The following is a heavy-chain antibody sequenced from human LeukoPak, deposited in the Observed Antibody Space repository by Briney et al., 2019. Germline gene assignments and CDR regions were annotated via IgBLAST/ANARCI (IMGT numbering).Heavy chain of an antibody. V-gene: IGHV3-23*01. CDR3: AKVNFRLGMEYDYGDLGGFDY. Sequence: PGGSLGLSCAASGFTFSSYAMSWVRQAPGKGLEWVSAISGSGGSTYYADSVKGRFTISRDNSKNTLYLQMNSLRAEDTAVYYCAKVNFRLGMEYDYGDLGGFDYWGQGTLVTVSS. CDR1: GFTFSSYA. J-gene: IGHJ4*02. D-gene: IGHD4-17*01. CDR2: ISGSGGST.